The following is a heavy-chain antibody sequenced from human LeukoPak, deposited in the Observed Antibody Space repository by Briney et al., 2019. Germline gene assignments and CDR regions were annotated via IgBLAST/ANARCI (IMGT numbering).Heavy chain of an antibody. CDR2: IRYDGSNK. CDR3: AKVGTYYDFWSGPHDSVDV. V-gene: IGHV3-30*02. Sequence: PGGSLRLSCAASGFTFSSYGMHWVRQAPGKGLEWVAFIRYDGSNKYYADSVKGRFTISRDNSKNTLYLQMNSLRAEDTAVYYCAKVGTYYDFWSGPHDSVDVWGKGTTVTVSS. J-gene: IGHJ6*04. D-gene: IGHD3-3*01. CDR1: GFTFSSYG.